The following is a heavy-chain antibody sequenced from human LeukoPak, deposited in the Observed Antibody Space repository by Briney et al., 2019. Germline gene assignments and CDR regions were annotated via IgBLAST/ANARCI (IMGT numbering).Heavy chain of an antibody. J-gene: IGHJ5*02. CDR1: GDSISSGGYY. Sequence: SQTLSLTCTVSGDSISSGGYYWSWIRQHLGKGLEWIGYIHYSGSTYHNPSLKSRVTISRDTSKNQFSLQLNSVTPEDTAVYYCARDRAVAGTINWLDPWGQGTLVTVSS. D-gene: IGHD6-19*01. CDR2: IHYSGST. V-gene: IGHV4-31*03. CDR3: ARDRAVAGTINWLDP.